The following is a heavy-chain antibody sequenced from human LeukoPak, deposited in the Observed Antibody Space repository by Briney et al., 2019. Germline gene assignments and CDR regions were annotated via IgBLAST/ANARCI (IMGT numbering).Heavy chain of an antibody. V-gene: IGHV1-8*01. D-gene: IGHD3-22*01. Sequence: ASVTVSFKSSGYTFTNYDFHWLRQATGQGLEWMGGMNPNRGNTGYAHKFQGRVTMTRNSSISTDYMELSSLRSEDTAVYYCARAYYYDSSGYYSDWFDPWGQGTLVTVSS. CDR1: GYTFTNYD. J-gene: IGHJ5*02. CDR2: MNPNRGNT. CDR3: ARAYYYDSSGYYSDWFDP.